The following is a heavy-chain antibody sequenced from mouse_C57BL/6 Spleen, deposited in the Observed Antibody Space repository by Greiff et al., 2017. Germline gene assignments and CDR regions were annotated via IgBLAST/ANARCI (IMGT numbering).Heavy chain of an antibody. CDR1: GYTFTSYW. Sequence: QVQLKQPGTELVKPGASVKLSCKASGYTFTSYWMHWVKQRPGQGLEWIGNINPSNGGTNYNEKFKSKATLTVDKSSSTAYMQLSSLTSEDSAVYYCARSRGNYVGYYAMDYWGQGTSVTVSS. CDR2: INPSNGGT. D-gene: IGHD2-1*01. V-gene: IGHV1-53*01. J-gene: IGHJ4*01. CDR3: ARSRGNYVGYYAMDY.